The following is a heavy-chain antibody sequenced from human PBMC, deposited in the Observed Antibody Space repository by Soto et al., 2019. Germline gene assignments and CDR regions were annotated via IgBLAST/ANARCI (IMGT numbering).Heavy chain of an antibody. J-gene: IGHJ4*02. Sequence: EVQLVESGGGLVQPGGSLRLSCAASGFTFSSYSMNWVRQAPGKGLEWVSVTTDSGGDSKYADSVRGRFTISRDNSKNTLYLQMSSLRVDDSAVYYCASGSSDSYPGSRIFDFWGRGTLVTVSS. D-gene: IGHD3-10*01. CDR1: GFTFSSYS. V-gene: IGHV3-23*04. CDR2: TTDSGGDS. CDR3: ASGSSDSYPGSRIFDF.